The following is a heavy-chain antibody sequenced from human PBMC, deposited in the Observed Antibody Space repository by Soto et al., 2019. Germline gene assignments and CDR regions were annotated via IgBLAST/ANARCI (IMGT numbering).Heavy chain of an antibody. Sequence: QVQLQESGPGLVKSSQTLSLTCTVSSGSISSGGHYWSWIRQHPGKGLEWIGYIYYSGSTYYNPSLKSRITISVDTSKNQFSLKLSSVTAADTAVYYCVRGIGGYFHYWGQGSLVTVSS. V-gene: IGHV4-31*03. CDR1: SGSISSGGHY. CDR2: IYYSGST. CDR3: VRGIGGYFHY. J-gene: IGHJ4*02. D-gene: IGHD3-3*01.